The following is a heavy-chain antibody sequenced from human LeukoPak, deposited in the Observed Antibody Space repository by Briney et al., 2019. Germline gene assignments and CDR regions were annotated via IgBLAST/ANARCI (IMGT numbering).Heavy chain of an antibody. D-gene: IGHD5-12*01. CDR3: ARDRGYSGYEIFYYYMDV. J-gene: IGHJ6*03. CDR1: GGTLSSCA. Sequence: SVKVSCKASGGTLSSCAISWVRQAPGQGLEWMGGIIPIFGTANYAQKFQGRVTITTDESTSTAYMELSSLRSEDTAVYYCARDRGYSGYEIFYYYMDVWGKGTTVTVSS. CDR2: IIPIFGTA. V-gene: IGHV1-69*05.